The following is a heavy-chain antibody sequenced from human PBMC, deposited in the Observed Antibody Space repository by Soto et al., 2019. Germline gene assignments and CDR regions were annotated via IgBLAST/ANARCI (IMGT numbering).Heavy chain of an antibody. D-gene: IGHD4-17*01. CDR3: AKNPGDSRYYYYYMDV. CDR1: GFTFSSYA. V-gene: IGHV3-23*01. CDR2: ISGSGGST. Sequence: EVQLLESGGGLVQPGGSLRLSCAASGFTFSSYAMSWVRQAPGKGLEWVSAISGSGGSTYYEDSVKGRFTISRDNSKNTLYLQMNSLRAEDTAVYYCAKNPGDSRYYYYYMDVWGKGTTVTVSS. J-gene: IGHJ6*03.